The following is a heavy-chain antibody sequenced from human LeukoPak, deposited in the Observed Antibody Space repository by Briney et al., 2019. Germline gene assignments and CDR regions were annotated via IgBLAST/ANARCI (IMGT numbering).Heavy chain of an antibody. J-gene: IGHJ3*02. V-gene: IGHV4-59*01. CDR3: AREDYCSGGSCYRVRAFSI. D-gene: IGHD2-15*01. CDR1: GGSISSYL. CDR2: IYNSGST. Sequence: SETLSLTCSVSGGSISSYLWNRIRQPPGKGLEWIGNIYNSGSTYYNPSLKSRVTMSVDPSKNQFSLKLNSVTAADTAVYYCAREDYCSGGSCYRVRAFSIWGQGTMVTVSS.